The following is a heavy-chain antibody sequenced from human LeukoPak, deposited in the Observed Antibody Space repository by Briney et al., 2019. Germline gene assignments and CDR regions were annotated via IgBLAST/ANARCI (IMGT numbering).Heavy chain of an antibody. J-gene: IGHJ4*02. V-gene: IGHV3-21*01. CDR3: AARDSYGSGSYPIDY. CDR1: GFTFSSYG. Sequence: PGGSLRLSCAASGFTFSSYGMNWVRQAPGKGLEWVSSISSRSTYIYYADSLKGRFTISRDNAKNSLYLQMNSLRAEDTAVYYCAARDSYGSGSYPIDYWGQGTLVTVSS. CDR2: ISSRSTYI. D-gene: IGHD3-10*01.